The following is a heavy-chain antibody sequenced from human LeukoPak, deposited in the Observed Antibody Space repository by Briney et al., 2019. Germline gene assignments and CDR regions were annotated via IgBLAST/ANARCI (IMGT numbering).Heavy chain of an antibody. CDR2: INPSGGST. V-gene: IGHV1-46*01. Sequence: PSVKVSCKASGGTFSSYAISWVRQAPGQGLEWMGIINPSGGSTSYAQKFQGRVTMTRDTSTSTVYMELSSLRSEDTAVYYCARGKDTVMGNRNYFDYWGQGTLVTVSS. CDR1: GGTFSSYA. J-gene: IGHJ4*02. D-gene: IGHD5-18*01. CDR3: ARGKDTVMGNRNYFDY.